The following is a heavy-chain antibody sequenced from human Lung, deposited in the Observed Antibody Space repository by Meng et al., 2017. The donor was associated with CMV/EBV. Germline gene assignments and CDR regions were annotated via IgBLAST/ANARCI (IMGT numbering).Heavy chain of an antibody. V-gene: IGHV3-30*03. J-gene: IGHJ4*02. Sequence: GGSLRLXCAASGFIFSKYVMHWVRQAPGKGLEWVAALSSDGNTKYYGNSARGRFTMSRDNSQNTVYLDMQGLRPEDTALYYCARELKLRVNFDNWGQGTMVTASS. CDR1: GFIFSKYV. D-gene: IGHD6-6*01. CDR2: LSSDGNTK. CDR3: ARELKLRVNFDN.